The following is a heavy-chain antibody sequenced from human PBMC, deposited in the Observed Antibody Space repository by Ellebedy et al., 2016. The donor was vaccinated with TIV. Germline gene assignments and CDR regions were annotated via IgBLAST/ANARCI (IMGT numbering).Heavy chain of an antibody. D-gene: IGHD4-17*01. CDR3: TREPDGDYDFDY. CDR2: VNSGEAK. V-gene: IGHV3-69-1*01. Sequence: PGGSLRLSCAASGFTLSDFGMTWVRQAPGKGLEWVSHVNSGEAKSYADSVKGRFTISRDNAKNSLYLQMNSLRAEDTAVYYCTREPDGDYDFDYWGQGTLVTVSS. CDR1: GFTLSDFG. J-gene: IGHJ4*02.